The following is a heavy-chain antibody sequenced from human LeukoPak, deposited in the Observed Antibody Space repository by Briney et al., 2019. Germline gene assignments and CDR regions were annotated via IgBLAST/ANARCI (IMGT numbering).Heavy chain of an antibody. CDR1: GFTFSRYW. Sequence: GGSLRLSCVASGFTFSRYWMSWVRQTPGKGLEWVANIKQDGSEKYYVESVKGRFTISRDNTENSLYLQMNSLRAEDTAIYYCARAQGFSGYDYRYWGQGTLVTVSS. J-gene: IGHJ4*02. CDR2: IKQDGSEK. D-gene: IGHD5-12*01. CDR3: ARAQGFSGYDYRY. V-gene: IGHV3-7*01.